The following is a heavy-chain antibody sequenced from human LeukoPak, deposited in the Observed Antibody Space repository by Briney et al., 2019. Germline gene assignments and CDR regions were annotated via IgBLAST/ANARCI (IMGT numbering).Heavy chain of an antibody. Sequence: PGGSLRLSCAASGFTFSSYYMNWVRQAPGKGLEWVSSISGSGNYTYYADSLKGRFTISRDNAKNSLYLQMNSLRAEDTAVYYCARGGSSGPQGAFDIWGQGTMVTVSS. CDR1: GFTFSSYY. D-gene: IGHD6-19*01. CDR3: ARGGSSGPQGAFDI. V-gene: IGHV3-21*01. CDR2: ISGSGNYT. J-gene: IGHJ3*02.